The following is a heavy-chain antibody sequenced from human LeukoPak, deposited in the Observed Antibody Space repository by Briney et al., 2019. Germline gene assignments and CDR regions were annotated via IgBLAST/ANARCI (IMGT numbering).Heavy chain of an antibody. J-gene: IGHJ6*02. CDR1: GFTFSSYA. V-gene: IGHV3-30*04. Sequence: GRSLRLSCAASGFTFSSYAMHWVRQAPGKGLEWVAVISYDGSNKYYADSVKGRFTISRDNSKNTLYLQMNSLRAEDTAVYYCARDQVVVPAAITHKPYYYGMDVWGQGTTVTVSS. D-gene: IGHD2-2*02. CDR3: ARDQVVVPAAITHKPYYYGMDV. CDR2: ISYDGSNK.